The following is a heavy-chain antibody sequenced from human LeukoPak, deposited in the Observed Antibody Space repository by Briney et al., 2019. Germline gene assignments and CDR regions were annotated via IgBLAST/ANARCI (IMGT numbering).Heavy chain of an antibody. CDR3: ASRAAKEGAFDY. V-gene: IGHV4-59*01. Sequence: SETLSLTCTVSDGSITSYYWSWIRQPPGKGLEWIGYIYYTGNSDYNPSLKSRVTISIDTSKNQFSLKLTSVTAADTAVYYCASRAAKEGAFDYWGQGTLVTVSS. D-gene: IGHD3-16*01. J-gene: IGHJ4*02. CDR2: IYYTGNS. CDR1: DGSITSYY.